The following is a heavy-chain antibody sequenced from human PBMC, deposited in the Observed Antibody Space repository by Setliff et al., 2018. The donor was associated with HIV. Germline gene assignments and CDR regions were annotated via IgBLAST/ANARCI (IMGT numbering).Heavy chain of an antibody. CDR2: IYASGST. J-gene: IGHJ4*02. CDR3: ARHGDYNFWSGYYFDF. CDR1: GGSISNYY. V-gene: IGHV4-59*08. Sequence: SETLSLTCTVSGGSISNYYWSWIRQPPGKGLEWIGYIYASGSTNYSPSLKSRVTISVDTSKNQFSLKLSSVTAADTAVYYCARHGDYNFWSGYYFDFWGQGTLVTVSS. D-gene: IGHD3-3*01.